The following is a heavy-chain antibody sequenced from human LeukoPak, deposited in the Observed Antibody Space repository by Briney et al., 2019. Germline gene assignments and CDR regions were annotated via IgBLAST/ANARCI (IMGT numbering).Heavy chain of an antibody. CDR1: GFTFSSYG. D-gene: IGHD3-22*01. CDR2: ISYDGSNK. CDR3: ARVRAYYDSSDKDY. V-gene: IGHV3-30*03. Sequence: GRSLRLSCAASGFTFSSYGMHWVRQAPGKGLEWVAVISYDGSNKYYADSVKGRFTISRDNSKNTLYLQMNSLRAEDTAVYYCARVRAYYDSSDKDYWGQGTLVTVSS. J-gene: IGHJ4*02.